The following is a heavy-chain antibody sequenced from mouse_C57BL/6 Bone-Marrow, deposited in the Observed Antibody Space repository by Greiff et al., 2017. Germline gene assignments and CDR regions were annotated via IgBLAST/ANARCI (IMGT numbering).Heavy chain of an antibody. J-gene: IGHJ4*01. Sequence: EVKLMESGGGLVKPGGSLKLSCAASGFTFSDYGMHWVRQAPEKGLEWVAYISSGSSTIYYADTVKGRFTISRDNAKNTLFLQLTSLRSEDTAMYYCARLGWAMDYWGQGTSVTVSS. D-gene: IGHD4-1*01. CDR2: ISSGSSTI. V-gene: IGHV5-17*01. CDR3: ARLGWAMDY. CDR1: GFTFSDYG.